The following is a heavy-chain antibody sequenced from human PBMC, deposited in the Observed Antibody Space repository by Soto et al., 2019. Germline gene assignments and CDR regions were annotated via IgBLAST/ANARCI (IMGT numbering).Heavy chain of an antibody. J-gene: IGHJ3*02. CDR2: IYWDDNK. Sequence: QITLKESGPTLVKPTQTLTLTCTFSGFSLGTIGVGVGWVRQPPGKALEWLALIYWDDNKHYSPSLQSRLTITKDTSKNQVVLTMTNMDPVDTATYDCARKGPELLPFDIWGQGTMVTVSS. V-gene: IGHV2-5*02. CDR1: GFSLGTIGVG. D-gene: IGHD1-26*01. CDR3: ARKGPELLPFDI.